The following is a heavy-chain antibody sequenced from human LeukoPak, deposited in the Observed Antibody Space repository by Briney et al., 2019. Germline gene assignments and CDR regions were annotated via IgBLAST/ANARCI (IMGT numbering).Heavy chain of an antibody. V-gene: IGHV3-33*01. D-gene: IGHD2-15*01. CDR1: GFTFSSYG. CDR2: IWNDGSNK. Sequence: PGGSLRLSCAASGFTFSSYGMHWVRQAPGKGLEWVAVIWNDGSNKYYADSVKGRFTISRDNSKNTLYLQMNSLRAEDTAVYYCARERGSQGYCSGGSCPTEFDYWGQGTLVTVFS. J-gene: IGHJ4*02. CDR3: ARERGSQGYCSGGSCPTEFDY.